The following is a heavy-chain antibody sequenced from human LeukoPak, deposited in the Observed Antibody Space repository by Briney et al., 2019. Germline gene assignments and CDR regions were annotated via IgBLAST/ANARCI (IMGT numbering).Heavy chain of an antibody. CDR1: GFTFSGSW. D-gene: IGHD3-3*01. J-gene: IGHJ4*02. CDR2: VNQNDNEE. V-gene: IGHV3-7*01. CDR3: AKIWSESTAALDY. Sequence: PGGSLRLSCVASGFTFSGSWTTWVRHAPGKGLEWVASVNQNDNEEYYANAVKGRFSISRDNAKNSLYLQMNSLRAEDTAVYFCAKIWSESTAALDYWGQGTLVTVSS.